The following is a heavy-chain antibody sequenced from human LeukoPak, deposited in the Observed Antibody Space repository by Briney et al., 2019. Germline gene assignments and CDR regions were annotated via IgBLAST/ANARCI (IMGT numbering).Heavy chain of an antibody. V-gene: IGHV4-4*02. D-gene: IGHD3-10*01. CDR2: IYHSGST. CDR3: ARVPVKYYYGSGSYSPNLDV. Sequence: PSGTLSLTCAVSGGSISSSNWWSWVRQPPGKGLEWIGEIYHSGSTNYNPSLKSRVTISVDTSKNQFSLKLSSVTAADTAVYYCARVPVKYYYGSGSYSPNLDVWGKGTTVTISS. CDR1: GGSISSSNW. J-gene: IGHJ6*04.